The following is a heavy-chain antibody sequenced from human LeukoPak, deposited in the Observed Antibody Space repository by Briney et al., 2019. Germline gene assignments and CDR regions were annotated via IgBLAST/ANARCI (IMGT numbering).Heavy chain of an antibody. J-gene: IGHJ4*02. V-gene: IGHV4-59*01. CDR2: IYYSGST. CDR3: ARETRGAVGSY. D-gene: IGHD6-19*01. CDR1: GGSISSYY. Sequence: SETLSLTCTVSGGSISSYYWSWIRQPPGKGLEWIGYIYYSGSTNYNPSLKSRVIISVDTSKNQFSLKLSSVTAADTAVYYCARETRGAVGSYWGQGTLVTVSS.